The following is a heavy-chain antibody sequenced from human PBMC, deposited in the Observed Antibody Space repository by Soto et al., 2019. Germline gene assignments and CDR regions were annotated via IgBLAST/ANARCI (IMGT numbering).Heavy chain of an antibody. J-gene: IGHJ3*02. D-gene: IGHD3-10*01. CDR3: SRDGLIVRAFDI. Sequence: GGSLRLSCAASGFTFSSYSMNWVRQAPGKGLEWVSFISYNGSNKYYADSVKGRFTISRDNSKNTLYLQMNSLRAEDTAVYYFSRDGLIVRAFDIWGQGTMVTVSS. CDR1: GFTFSSYS. V-gene: IGHV3-33*08. CDR2: ISYNGSNK.